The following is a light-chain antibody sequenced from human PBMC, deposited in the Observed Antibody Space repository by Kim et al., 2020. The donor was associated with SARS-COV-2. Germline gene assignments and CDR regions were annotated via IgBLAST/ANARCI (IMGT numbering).Light chain of an antibody. CDR2: AAS. V-gene: IGKV1-39*01. Sequence: DIQMTQSPSSLSASVGDRVTITCRASQSIGSYLSWFQQRPGKAPKVLIYAASRLESGVPSRFSGSGSGTDFTLTISSLRPEDFATFFCQQSYGTPWTFGQGTKVDIK. CDR3: QQSYGTPWT. CDR1: QSIGSY. J-gene: IGKJ1*01.